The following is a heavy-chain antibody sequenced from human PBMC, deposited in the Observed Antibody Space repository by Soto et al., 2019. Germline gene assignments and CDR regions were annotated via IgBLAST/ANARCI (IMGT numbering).Heavy chain of an antibody. CDR2: INPATGAA. D-gene: IGHD3-3*01. J-gene: IGHJ3*02. CDR1: GYPFTAYY. V-gene: IGHV1-2*02. Sequence: QLHLVQSGAVVKKPGASGTVSCSASGYPFTAYYMHWVRQAPGRGREWMGGINPATGAAKYTQTCQGRVSMTRDTSMSTVSIKLSGVTSADTAVFYCARGGGVGVAGSAAFDMWGQGTLVTVSS. CDR3: ARGGGVGVAGSAAFDM.